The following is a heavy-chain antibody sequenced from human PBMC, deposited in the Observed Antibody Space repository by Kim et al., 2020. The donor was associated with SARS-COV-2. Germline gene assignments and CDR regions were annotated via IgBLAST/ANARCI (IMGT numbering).Heavy chain of an antibody. CDR3: ARGERITYCGGDCYPGIDY. D-gene: IGHD2-21*02. CDR2: ISSSSSYI. V-gene: IGHV3-21*01. J-gene: IGHJ4*02. Sequence: GGSLRLSCAASGFTFSSYSMNWVRQAPGKGLEWVSSISSSSSYIYYADSVKGRFTISRDNAKNSLYLQMNSLRAEDTAVYYCARGERITYCGGDCYPGIDYWGQGTLVTVSS. CDR1: GFTFSSYS.